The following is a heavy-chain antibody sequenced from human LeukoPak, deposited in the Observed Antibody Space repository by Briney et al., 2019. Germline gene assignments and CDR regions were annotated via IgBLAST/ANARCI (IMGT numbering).Heavy chain of an antibody. Sequence: GGSLRLSCAASGFTFSTYVMNWFRQAPGKGLEWVSTISVGAEYIFYADSVEGRLTISRDDSNNALYLQMHSLRAEDTALYYCASGPPFLKYFEYWGQGTLVTVSS. J-gene: IGHJ4*02. CDR3: ASGPPFLKYFEY. CDR2: ISVGAEYI. CDR1: GFTFSTYV. D-gene: IGHD3-3*01. V-gene: IGHV3-23*01.